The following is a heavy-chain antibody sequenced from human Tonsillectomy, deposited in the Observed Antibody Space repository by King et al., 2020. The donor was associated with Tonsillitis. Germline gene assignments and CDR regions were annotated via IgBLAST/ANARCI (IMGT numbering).Heavy chain of an antibody. CDR2: IYYSGSA. CDR1: GGSISSGDYY. CDR3: ARGSPELRVGVLYYYYSTDG. Sequence: VQLQESGPGLVKPSQTLSLTCTVSGGSISSGDYYWSWIRQPPGKGLEWIGYIYYSGSAYYTPSLKSRVTISVDMSKNQFSLKLNSVTAADTAVYYCARGSPELRVGVLYYYYSTDGEGKGTTVTV. J-gene: IGHJ6*03. D-gene: IGHD3-16*01. V-gene: IGHV4-30-4*01.